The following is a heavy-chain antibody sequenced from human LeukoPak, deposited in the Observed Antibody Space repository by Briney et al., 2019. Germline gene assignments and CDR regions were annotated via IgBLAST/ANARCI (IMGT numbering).Heavy chain of an antibody. J-gene: IGHJ5*02. V-gene: IGHV3-30*18. CDR3: AKEGTPQVSTWYDL. Sequence: GMSLRLSCAASGVTLSPYGMHWVRQAPGKGLEWVAVISYEGGTQHCADSVKGRFIISRDNPRNTLYLQMNILRTEDTAVYYCAKEGTPQVSTWYDLWGQGTQVIVSS. D-gene: IGHD3-10*01. CDR1: GVTLSPYG. CDR2: ISYEGGTQ.